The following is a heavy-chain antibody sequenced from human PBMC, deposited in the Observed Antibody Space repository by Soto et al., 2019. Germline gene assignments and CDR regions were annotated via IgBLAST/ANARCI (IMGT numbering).Heavy chain of an antibody. CDR2: INPSGGST. J-gene: IGHJ5*02. CDR1: GYTFTSYY. Sequence: ASVKVSCKASGYTFTSYYMHWVRQAPGQGLEWMGIINPSGGSTSYAQKFQGRVTMTRDTSTSTVYMELSSLRSEDTAVYYCARGDGYCSSTSCYTRNWFDPWGQGTLVIVSS. V-gene: IGHV1-46*01. D-gene: IGHD2-2*02. CDR3: ARGDGYCSSTSCYTRNWFDP.